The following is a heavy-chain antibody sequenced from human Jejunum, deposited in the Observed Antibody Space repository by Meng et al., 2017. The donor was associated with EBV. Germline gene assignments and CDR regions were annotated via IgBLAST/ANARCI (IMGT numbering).Heavy chain of an antibody. CDR2: INQVGST. CDR3: ARASSERLLDY. CDR1: TDFISSYEW. Sequence: VELGESGPGLVKPSGTLSLTCAVSTDFISSYEWWSWVRQPPGKGLEWLGEINQVGSTYYNPSLKSRVTISIDTSKRQFSLRLNSMTAADTAVYYCARASSERLLDYWGQGTLVTVSS. D-gene: IGHD1-14*01. V-gene: IGHV4-4*02. J-gene: IGHJ4*02.